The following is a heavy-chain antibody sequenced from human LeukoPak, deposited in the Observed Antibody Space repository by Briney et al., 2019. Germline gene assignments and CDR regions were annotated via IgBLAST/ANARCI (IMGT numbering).Heavy chain of an antibody. CDR2: TYYRSHWYN. V-gene: IGHV6-1*01. Sequence: SQTLSLTYAISGDSVSNNSGAWNWIRQSTSRGLEYLGRTYYRSHWYNDYAPSVKSRISITSDTSKNPFSLQLNSVTPEDAAVYYCARLGFDYPFDYWGQGTLVTVSS. CDR3: ARLGFDYPFDY. CDR1: GDSVSNNSGA. J-gene: IGHJ4*02. D-gene: IGHD3-9*01.